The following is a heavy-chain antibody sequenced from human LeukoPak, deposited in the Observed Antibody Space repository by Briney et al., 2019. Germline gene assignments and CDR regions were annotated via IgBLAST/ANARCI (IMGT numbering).Heavy chain of an antibody. D-gene: IGHD3-22*01. CDR2: ISSSGSTI. J-gene: IGHJ5*02. CDR1: GFSLSSYE. CDR3: ARRGLGLDP. Sequence: PGGSLRLSCAASGFSLSSYEMNWVRQAPGKGLEWVSYISSSGSTIYYADSVKGRFTISRDNAKNSLYLQMNSLRAEDTAVYYCARRGLGLDPWGQGTLVTVSS. V-gene: IGHV3-48*03.